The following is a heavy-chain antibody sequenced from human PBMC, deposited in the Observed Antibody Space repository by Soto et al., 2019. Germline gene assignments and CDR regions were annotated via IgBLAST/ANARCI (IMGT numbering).Heavy chain of an antibody. CDR2: ISVSDAFI. D-gene: IGHD1-20*01. CDR1: GFXVGAFA. Sequence: PXGXLILSCASSGFXVGAFALNWVRHAPGNGLEWVSGISVSDAFIYYADSERGRFFISRDASENILYLQMNSLRVDDTDLYYCTRETVAGITGLDYWGPGTLVTVSS. J-gene: IGHJ4*02. V-gene: IGHV3-23*01. CDR3: TRETVAGITGLDY.